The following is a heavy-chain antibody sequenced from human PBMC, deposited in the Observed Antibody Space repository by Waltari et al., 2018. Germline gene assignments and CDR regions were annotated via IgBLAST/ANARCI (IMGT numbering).Heavy chain of an antibody. Sequence: QVQLEQSGAEVKTPGASVKVSCKVSGSTLSEISMHWVRQAPGKGLEWMGGFDHEDGETIYAQKLQGRVTVTEDTSTDTAYMELSSLRSEDTAVYYCATEVVGYGSNWYFDYWGQGTLVTVSS. CDR2: FDHEDGET. V-gene: IGHV1-24*01. D-gene: IGHD6-13*01. CDR3: ATEVVGYGSNWYFDY. J-gene: IGHJ4*02. CDR1: GSTLSEIS.